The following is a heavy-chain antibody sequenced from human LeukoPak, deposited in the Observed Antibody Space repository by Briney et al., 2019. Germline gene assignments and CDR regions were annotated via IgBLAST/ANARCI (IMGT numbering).Heavy chain of an antibody. CDR1: AYSISSGFY. CDR3: AREPGD. D-gene: IGHD1-26*01. CDR2: IFHSGST. Sequence: PSETLSLTCSVSAYSISSGFYWGWIRQPPRKGLEWIGSIFHSGSTNYNPSLRSRVTISVDMSKNQFSLKLSSVTAADTAVYYCAREPGDWGQGTLVTVSS. J-gene: IGHJ4*02. V-gene: IGHV4-38-2*02.